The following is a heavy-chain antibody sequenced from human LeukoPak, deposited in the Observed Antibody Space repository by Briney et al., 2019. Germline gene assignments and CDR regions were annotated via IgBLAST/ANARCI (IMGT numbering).Heavy chain of an antibody. CDR1: GGSISNYY. V-gene: IGHV4-59*01. CDR3: ARDSPFGRFGELFHDY. CDR2: IYYTGST. Sequence: SETLSLTCTVSGGSISNYYWSWIRQPPGKGLEWIGYIYYTGSTNYNPSLKSRVIISIDTSKNQFSLKLSSVTAADTAVYYCARDSPFGRFGELFHDYWGQGTLVTVSS. D-gene: IGHD3-10*01. J-gene: IGHJ4*02.